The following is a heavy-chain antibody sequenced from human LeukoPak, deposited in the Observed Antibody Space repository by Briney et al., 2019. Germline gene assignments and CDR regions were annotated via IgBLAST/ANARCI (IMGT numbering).Heavy chain of an antibody. CDR2: SSAYNGNT. CDR1: GYTFTSYG. CDR3: ARDLAITKDI. J-gene: IGHJ3*02. Sequence: ASLKVSCEASGYTFTSYGISWERHAPGQGLEWVGWSSAYNGNTNYAQKLRGRVTMTTDTSTSTAYMELRSLRSDDTAVYYCARDLAITKDIWGQGTMVTVSS. V-gene: IGHV1-18*01. D-gene: IGHD3-10*01.